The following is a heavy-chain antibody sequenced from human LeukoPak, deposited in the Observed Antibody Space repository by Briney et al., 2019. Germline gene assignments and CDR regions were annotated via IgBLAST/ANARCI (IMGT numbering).Heavy chain of an antibody. CDR1: GFTFSDYG. V-gene: IGHV3-30*02. Sequence: GGSLRLSCAASGFTFSDYGMHWVRQAPGKGLEWVAFIRYEGYNKYYADSVKGRFTISRDNSKNTLYLQMNSLRAEDTAIYYCAKNGDRGAYCSGGSCYPYFYYYMDVWGKGTTVTISS. CDR2: IRYEGYNK. D-gene: IGHD2-15*01. J-gene: IGHJ6*03. CDR3: AKNGDRGAYCSGGSCYPYFYYYMDV.